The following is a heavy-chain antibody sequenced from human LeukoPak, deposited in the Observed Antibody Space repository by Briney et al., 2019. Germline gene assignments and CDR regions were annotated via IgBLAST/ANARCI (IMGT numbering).Heavy chain of an antibody. D-gene: IGHD1-1*01. CDR2: TYYRSKWYN. Sequence: SQTLSLTCAISGDSVSSNSAAWNWIRQSPSRGLEWLGRTYYRSKWYNDYAVSVKSRTTINPDTSKNQFSLQLNSVTPEDTAVYYCAKAARGTRSGIYWFDPWGQGTLVTVSS. V-gene: IGHV6-1*01. CDR3: AKAARGTRSGIYWFDP. J-gene: IGHJ5*02. CDR1: GDSVSSNSAA.